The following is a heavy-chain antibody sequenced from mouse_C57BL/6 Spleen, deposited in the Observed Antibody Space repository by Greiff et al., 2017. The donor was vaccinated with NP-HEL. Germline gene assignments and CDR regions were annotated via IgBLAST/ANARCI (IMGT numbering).Heavy chain of an antibody. CDR3: ARFHDATTGYFDV. CDR1: GYTFTSYW. CDR2: INPSSGYT. Sequence: VMLVESGAELAKPGASVKLSCKASGYTFTSYWMHWVKQRPGQGLEWIGYINPSSGYTKYNQKFKDKATLTADKSSSTAYMQLSSLTYEDSAVYYCARFHDATTGYFDVWGTGTTVTVSS. D-gene: IGHD1-1*01. J-gene: IGHJ1*03. V-gene: IGHV1-7*01.